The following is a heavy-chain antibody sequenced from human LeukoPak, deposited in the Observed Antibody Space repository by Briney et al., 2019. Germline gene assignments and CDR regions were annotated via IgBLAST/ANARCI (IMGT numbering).Heavy chain of an antibody. Sequence: SETLSLTCDVSGGSIDGTNWWNWVRQPPGKGLEWIGEIHHDGRINYNPSLKSRVTLSVDKSKNQFSLRLNSVTAADTAVYYCARHFGTWGQGALVTVSS. V-gene: IGHV4/OR15-8*01. J-gene: IGHJ4*02. CDR2: IHHDGRI. CDR3: ARHFGT. D-gene: IGHD3/OR15-3a*01. CDR1: GGSIDGTNW.